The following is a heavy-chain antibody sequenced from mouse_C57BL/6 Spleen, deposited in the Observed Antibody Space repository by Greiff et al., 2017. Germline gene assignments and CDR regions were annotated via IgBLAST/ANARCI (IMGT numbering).Heavy chain of an antibody. CDR2: IHPNSGST. V-gene: IGHV1-64*01. D-gene: IGHD1-1*01. CDR3: ARGTTVVATDYAMDY. CDR1: GYTFTSYW. J-gene: IGHJ4*01. Sequence: QVQLQQPGAELVKPGASVKLSCKASGYTFTSYWMHWVKLRPGQGLEWIGMIHPNSGSTNYNEKFKIKATLTVDKSSSTAYMQLSSLTSEDSAVYYCARGTTVVATDYAMDYWGQGTSVTVSS.